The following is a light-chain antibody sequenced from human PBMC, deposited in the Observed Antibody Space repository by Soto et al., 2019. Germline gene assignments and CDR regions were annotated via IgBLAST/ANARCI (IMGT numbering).Light chain of an antibody. J-gene: IGKJ2*01. CDR2: DAS. CDR3: QQFNSYPYT. CDR1: QGISSA. Sequence: AIQLTQSPSSLSASVGDRVTITCRASQGISSALAWYQQKPGKAPKLLIYDASSLESGVPSRFSGSGSGTYVTLLISSLHPEDFATYYCQQFNSYPYTFGQGTKLEIK. V-gene: IGKV1-13*02.